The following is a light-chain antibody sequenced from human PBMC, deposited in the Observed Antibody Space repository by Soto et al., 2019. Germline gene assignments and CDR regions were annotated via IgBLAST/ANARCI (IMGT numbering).Light chain of an antibody. CDR3: QQYGSSPPWT. J-gene: IGKJ1*01. CDR1: QSISRY. CDR2: GAS. V-gene: IGKV3-20*01. Sequence: EIVLTQSPATLSLSPGERASLSCGASQSISRYLAWYQQRPGQAPRLLIYGASSRATGIPDRFSGSGSGTDFTLTISRLEPEDFAVYYCQQYGSSPPWTFGQGTKVDIK.